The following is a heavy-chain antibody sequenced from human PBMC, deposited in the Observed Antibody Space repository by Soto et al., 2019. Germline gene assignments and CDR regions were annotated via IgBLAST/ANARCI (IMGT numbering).Heavy chain of an antibody. CDR3: ARDSYYSSGNYFRYYTYAIDV. Sequence: EVQLVQSGAEVKKTGEALRISCKGSGYSFTNYWITWMRQMPRKGLECLGRVDASDSYSNYIPSFQGHATISADKSISTAYLEWSSLKASDTASYYCARDSYYSSGNYFRYYTYAIDVWGQGTTVTVSS. D-gene: IGHD3-10*01. J-gene: IGHJ6*02. CDR1: GYSFTNYW. V-gene: IGHV5-10-1*03. CDR2: VDASDSYS.